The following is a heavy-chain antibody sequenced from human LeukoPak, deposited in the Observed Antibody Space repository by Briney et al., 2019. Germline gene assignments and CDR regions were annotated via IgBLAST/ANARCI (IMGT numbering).Heavy chain of an antibody. CDR1: GFTFSSYA. Sequence: GGSLRLSCAASGFTFSSYAMSRVRQAPGKGLEWVSAISGSGGSTYYADSVKGRFTISRDNSKNTLYLQMNSLRAEDTAVYYCAKDNRIAVAGTLDYWGQGTLVTVSS. CDR3: AKDNRIAVAGTLDY. J-gene: IGHJ4*02. V-gene: IGHV3-23*01. D-gene: IGHD6-19*01. CDR2: ISGSGGST.